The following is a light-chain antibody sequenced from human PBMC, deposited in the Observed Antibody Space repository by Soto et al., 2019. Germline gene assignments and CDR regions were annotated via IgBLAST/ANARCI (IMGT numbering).Light chain of an antibody. Sequence: DIVMTQSPLSLPVTPGEPASISCRSSQSLLYSNGYNYLDWYLQKPGQSPQLLIYLGSSRASGVPERFSGSGSGTDFTLEISRVEAEDVGVYYCMQALQSPLSFGQGTKLEI. CDR2: LGS. V-gene: IGKV2-28*01. J-gene: IGKJ2*03. CDR3: MQALQSPLS. CDR1: QSLLYSNGYNY.